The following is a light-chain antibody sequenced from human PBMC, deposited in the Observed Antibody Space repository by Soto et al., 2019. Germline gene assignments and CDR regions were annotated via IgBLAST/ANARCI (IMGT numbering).Light chain of an antibody. V-gene: IGKV1-5*01. CDR3: QQFSSYSRT. Sequence: DIQMTQSPSTLSAYVGDRVTITCRASQSVNSWLAWYPQKPGRAPKLLIYSVSNLDSGVPSRFSGSCSGTAFTHTSSSLQRDDFATDYCQQFSSYSRTFGQGNKVVMK. CDR2: SVS. J-gene: IGKJ1*01. CDR1: QSVNSW.